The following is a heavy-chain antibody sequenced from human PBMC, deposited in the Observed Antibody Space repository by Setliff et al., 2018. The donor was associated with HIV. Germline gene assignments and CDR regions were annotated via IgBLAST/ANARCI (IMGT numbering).Heavy chain of an antibody. D-gene: IGHD3-10*01. V-gene: IGHV4-31*03. J-gene: IGHJ5*02. Sequence: SETLSLTCTVSGDPIFIGGYYWSWIRQHPGGGLEWIGYIYHSGGTNYNPSLKSRVTISLDKSKNHFSLELRSVTAADTAVYYCARVITMVWTTFDPWGQGTLVTVSS. CDR1: GDPIFIGGYY. CDR3: ARVITMVWTTFDP. CDR2: IYHSGGT.